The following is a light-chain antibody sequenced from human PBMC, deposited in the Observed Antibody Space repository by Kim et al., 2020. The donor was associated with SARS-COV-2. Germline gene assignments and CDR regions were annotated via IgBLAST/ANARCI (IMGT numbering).Light chain of an antibody. CDR1: SSNSGAGYD. V-gene: IGLV1-40*01. J-gene: IGLJ2*01. CDR2: GNS. CDR3: QSYDSSLSASVV. Sequence: VTSSCTGSSSNSGAGYDVHWYQQLPGTAPKLLICGNSNRPSGVPDRFSGSKSGTSASLAITGLQAEDEADYYCQSYDSSLSASVVFGGGTQLTVL.